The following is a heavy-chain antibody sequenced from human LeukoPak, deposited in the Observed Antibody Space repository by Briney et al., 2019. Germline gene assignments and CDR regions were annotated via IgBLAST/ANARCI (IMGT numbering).Heavy chain of an antibody. J-gene: IGHJ4*02. CDR2: TYYRSKWYN. V-gene: IGHV6-1*01. CDR3: ARDFGTTGWHTFDY. Sequence: SQTLSLTCVVSGDSVSSKNGAWNWIRQSPSRGLEWLGRTYYRSKWYNDYAESMEGRMTISQDTSKNQYSLHLNSATPDDTAVYYCARDFGTTGWHTFDYWGQGTLVTVSS. D-gene: IGHD6-19*01. CDR1: GDSVSSKNGA.